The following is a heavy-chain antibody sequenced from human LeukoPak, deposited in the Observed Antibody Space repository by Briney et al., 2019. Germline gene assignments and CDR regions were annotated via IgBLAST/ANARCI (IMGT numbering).Heavy chain of an antibody. J-gene: IGHJ4*02. CDR2: ISYDGSNK. CDR3: ARGYSSSSGIDY. D-gene: IGHD6-6*01. V-gene: IGHV3-30-3*01. Sequence: GRSLRLSCAASGFTFSSYAMHWVRQAPGKGLEWVAVISYDGSNKYYADSVKGRFTISRDNSKNTLYLQMNSLRAEDTAVYYRARGYSSSSGIDYWGQGTLVTVSS. CDR1: GFTFSSYA.